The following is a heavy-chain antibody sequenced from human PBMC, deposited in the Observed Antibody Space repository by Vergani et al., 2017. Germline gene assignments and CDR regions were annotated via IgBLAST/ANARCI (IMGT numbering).Heavy chain of an antibody. CDR3: EKDQIEYSSSSPLDY. J-gene: IGHJ4*02. D-gene: IGHD6-6*01. CDR2: ISGSGGST. Sequence: EVQLLESGGGLVQPGGSLRLSCAASGFTFSSYAMSWVRQAPGKGLEWVSAISGSGGSTYYADSVKGRFTISRDNSKNTLYLQMNSLRAEDTAVYYCEKDQIEYSSSSPLDYWGQGTLVTVSS. CDR1: GFTFSSYA. V-gene: IGHV3-23*01.